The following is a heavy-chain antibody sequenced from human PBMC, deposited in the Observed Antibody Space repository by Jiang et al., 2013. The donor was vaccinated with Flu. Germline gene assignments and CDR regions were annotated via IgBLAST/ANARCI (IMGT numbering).Heavy chain of an antibody. Sequence: VQLLESGGDLVQPGGSLRLSCAASGFTFSSYAMSWVRQAPGKGLEWVSTIRGSGTRTYYADSVKGRFTISRDNSKNTLYLQMNSLRAEDTALYYCAKDMPDYGDNPFDYWGQGTLVTVSS. CDR3: AKDMPDYGDNPFDY. CDR2: IRGSGTRT. V-gene: IGHV3-23*01. J-gene: IGHJ4*02. D-gene: IGHD4-23*01. CDR1: GFTFSSYA.